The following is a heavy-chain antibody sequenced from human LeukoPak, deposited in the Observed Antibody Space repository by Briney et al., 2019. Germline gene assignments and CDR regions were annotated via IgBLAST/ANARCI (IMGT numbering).Heavy chain of an antibody. V-gene: IGHV3-21*01. Sequence: GGSLRLSCAASGFTFSSYSMNWVRQAPGKGLEWVPSISSSSSYIYYADSVKGRFTISRDNAKNSLYLQMNSLRAEDTAVYYCARYCSGGSCGYYYGMDVWGQGTTVTVSS. CDR3: ARYCSGGSCGYYYGMDV. CDR2: ISSSSSYI. J-gene: IGHJ6*02. CDR1: GFTFSSYS. D-gene: IGHD2-15*01.